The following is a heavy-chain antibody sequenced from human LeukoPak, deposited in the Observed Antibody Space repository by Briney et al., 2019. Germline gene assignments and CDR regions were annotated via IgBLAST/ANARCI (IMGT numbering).Heavy chain of an antibody. CDR2: ISSSSRYM. CDR3: ARDKIVGPTTLDY. Sequence: GGSLRLSCAASGFTFSTYSMNWVRQAPGKGLEWVSSISSSSRYMYYAGSVKGRFTISRDNAKNSLYLQMNNLRAEDTAVYYCARDKIVGPTTLDYWGQGTLVTVSS. V-gene: IGHV3-21*01. J-gene: IGHJ4*02. D-gene: IGHD1-26*01. CDR1: GFTFSTYS.